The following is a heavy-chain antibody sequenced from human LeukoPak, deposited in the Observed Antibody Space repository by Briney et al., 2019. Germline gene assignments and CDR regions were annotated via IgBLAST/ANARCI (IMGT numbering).Heavy chain of an antibody. CDR3: ARGDHYDVLTGFQTPSHLSDY. CDR2: INPNSGGT. J-gene: IGHJ4*02. D-gene: IGHD3-9*01. Sequence: ASEKLSCKASGYTLTGYYMHWVRLAPGQGLEWMGWINPNSGGTDYAQKFQGRVTMTRDTSISTAYMELSRLTSDDTAVYYCARGDHYDVLTGFQTPSHLSDYWGQGTLVTVSS. CDR1: GYTLTGYY. V-gene: IGHV1-2*02.